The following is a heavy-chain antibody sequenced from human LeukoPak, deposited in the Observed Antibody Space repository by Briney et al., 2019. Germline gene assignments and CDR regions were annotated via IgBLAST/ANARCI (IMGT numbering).Heavy chain of an antibody. J-gene: IGHJ3*01. V-gene: IGHV5-51*01. CDR3: ARLQTGGQNGTNQRDAFDV. CDR1: GYSFTTYW. D-gene: IGHD2-8*01. CDR2: IYPGDSDT. Sequence: GESLKISCKGSGYSFTTYWIGWVRQMPGKGLEWMGIIYPGDSDTRYSPSFQGQVTISADKSITTAYLQWTSLKASDSAMYYCARLQTGGQNGTNQRDAFDVWGQGTMVTVSS.